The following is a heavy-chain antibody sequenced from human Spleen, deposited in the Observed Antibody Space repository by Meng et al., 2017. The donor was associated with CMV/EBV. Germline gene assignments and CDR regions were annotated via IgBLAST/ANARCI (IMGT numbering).Heavy chain of an antibody. CDR3: AKEGSGLDY. J-gene: IGHJ4*02. V-gene: IGHV3-23*01. D-gene: IGHD3-10*01. Sequence: LSCAASGFTFNDYAMSWVRQAPGKGLESVSSITGSGSATFYADSVKGRFTVSRDNSRNTLFLQMKSLRAEDTAVYYCAKEGSGLDYWGQGTLVTVSS. CDR1: GFTFNDYA. CDR2: ITGSGSAT.